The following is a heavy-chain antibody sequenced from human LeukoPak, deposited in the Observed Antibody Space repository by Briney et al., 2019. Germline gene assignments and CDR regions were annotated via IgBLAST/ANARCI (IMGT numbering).Heavy chain of an antibody. J-gene: IGHJ4*02. D-gene: IGHD1-26*01. Sequence: ASVKVSCKASGYTFTSYYMHWVRQAPGQGLEWMGIINPNGGSTNYAQSFQGRVTMTRDTFTSTVYMELSSLGSEDTAVYYCARWELESSGFDYWGQGTLVTVSS. CDR3: ARWELESSGFDY. CDR2: INPNGGST. V-gene: IGHV1-46*01. CDR1: GYTFTSYY.